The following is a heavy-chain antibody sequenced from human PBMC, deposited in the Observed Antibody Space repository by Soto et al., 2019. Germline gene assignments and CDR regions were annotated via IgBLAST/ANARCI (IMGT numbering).Heavy chain of an antibody. CDR3: ARRAHGDHDWYFDL. J-gene: IGHJ2*01. D-gene: IGHD4-17*01. V-gene: IGHV3-23*01. Sequence: EVQLLESGGGLVQPGGSLRLSCAASGFTFSSYAMSWVRQAPGKGLEWVSAISGSGGSTYYADSVKGRFTISRDNSKNKLYLQMNSLGAEDTAVYYCARRAHGDHDWYFDLWGRGTLVTVSS. CDR1: GFTFSSYA. CDR2: ISGSGGST.